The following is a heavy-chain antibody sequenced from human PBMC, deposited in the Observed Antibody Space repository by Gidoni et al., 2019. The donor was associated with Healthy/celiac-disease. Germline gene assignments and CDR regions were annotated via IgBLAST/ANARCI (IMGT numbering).Heavy chain of an antibody. J-gene: IGHJ6*02. Sequence: QVQLVQPGAEVKKPGASVKVSCKASGYTFTGYYMHWVRQAPGQGLEWMGCLNPNSGGTNYAQKFQGRVTITRDTPISTAYMELSRLRSDDTAVYYCASECCSGGSCYATRREYYYYGMDVWGQGTTVTVSS. CDR2: LNPNSGGT. CDR3: ASECCSGGSCYATRREYYYYGMDV. D-gene: IGHD2-15*01. CDR1: GYTFTGYY. V-gene: IGHV1-2*02.